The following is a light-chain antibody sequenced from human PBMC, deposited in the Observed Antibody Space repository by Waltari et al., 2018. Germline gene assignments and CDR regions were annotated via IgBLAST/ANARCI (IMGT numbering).Light chain of an antibody. CDR3: SSYRSTSTPYV. J-gene: IGLJ1*01. Sequence: QSALTQPASVSGSPGQSITISCTGTDSDVGSYNYVSWYQQYPGKAPKLMIYEVNNRPTGVSSRFSGSKSGNTASLTISGLQPEDEGDYYGSSYRSTSTPYVFGTGTKVTVL. CDR2: EVN. CDR1: DSDVGSYNY. V-gene: IGLV2-14*01.